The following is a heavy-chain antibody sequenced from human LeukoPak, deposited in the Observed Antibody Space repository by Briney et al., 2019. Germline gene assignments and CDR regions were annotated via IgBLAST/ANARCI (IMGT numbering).Heavy chain of an antibody. CDR3: AKVGIAVAALRDYFDY. V-gene: IGHV3-30*18. J-gene: IGHJ4*02. Sequence: GGSLRLSCAASGFTFSSYGMHWVRQAPGKGLEWVAVISYDGSNKYYADSVKGRFTISRDNSKNTLYLQMNSLRAEDTAVYYCAKVGIAVAALRDYFDYWGQGTLVTVSS. CDR1: GFTFSSYG. CDR2: ISYDGSNK. D-gene: IGHD6-19*01.